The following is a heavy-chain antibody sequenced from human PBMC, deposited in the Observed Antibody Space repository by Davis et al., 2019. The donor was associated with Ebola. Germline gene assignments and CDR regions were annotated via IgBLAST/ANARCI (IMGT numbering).Heavy chain of an antibody. Sequence: GESLKISCAASGFTFSRYAMHWVRQAPGKGLEWVAVISCDGSNKYYADSVKGRFTISRDNSKNTLYLQMNSLRAEDTAVYYCARAGNYDFWSGCNYWGQGTLVTVSS. CDR1: GFTFSRYA. J-gene: IGHJ4*02. CDR3: ARAGNYDFWSGCNY. D-gene: IGHD3-3*01. CDR2: ISCDGSNK. V-gene: IGHV3-30-3*01.